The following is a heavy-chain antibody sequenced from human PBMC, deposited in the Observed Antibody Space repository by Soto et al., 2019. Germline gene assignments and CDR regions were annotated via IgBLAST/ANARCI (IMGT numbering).Heavy chain of an antibody. CDR2: IYWDDDE. Sequence: QITLKESGPTLVKPTQTLTLTCTFSGFSLSTSGVGVGWIRQPQGKALEWLAVIYWDDDERYSPSLKSSLTIIKDTSKNQVVLTMTNVDPVDTATYYCAHGVGSGNSAYFQHWGQGTLVTVSS. D-gene: IGHD3-3*01. V-gene: IGHV2-5*02. CDR1: GFSLSTSGVG. CDR3: AHGVGSGNSAYFQH. J-gene: IGHJ1*01.